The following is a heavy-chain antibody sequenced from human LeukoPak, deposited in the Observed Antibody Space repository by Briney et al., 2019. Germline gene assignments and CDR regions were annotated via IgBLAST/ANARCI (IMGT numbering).Heavy chain of an antibody. J-gene: IGHJ6*03. V-gene: IGHV3-7*01. CDR3: ARHGVRYIGHARRQYNYYYYMDV. D-gene: IGHD5-12*01. Sequence: GASLTLSCAASGFTVSSEWISWVRQPGGRGREWVTNIKQEGSENYYVDSVKRRFTISRENAKNSLYLQMNSLRAEDTGDYFCARHGVRYIGHARRQYNYYYYMDVWGKGTTVTISS. CDR1: GFTVSSEW. CDR2: IKQEGSEN.